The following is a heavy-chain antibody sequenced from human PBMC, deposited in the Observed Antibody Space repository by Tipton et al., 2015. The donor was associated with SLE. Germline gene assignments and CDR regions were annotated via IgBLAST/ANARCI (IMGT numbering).Heavy chain of an antibody. CDR1: GGSISSSSYY. CDR2: IYYSGST. Sequence: TLSLTCTVSGGSISSSSYYWGWIRQPPGKGLEWIGSIYYSGSTYYNPSLKSRVTISVDTSKNQFSLKLSSVTAADTAVYYCARYIMITFGGVIAKDAFDIWCQATMVTVSS. D-gene: IGHD3-16*02. CDR3: ARYIMITFGGVIAKDAFDI. J-gene: IGHJ3*02. V-gene: IGHV4-39*07.